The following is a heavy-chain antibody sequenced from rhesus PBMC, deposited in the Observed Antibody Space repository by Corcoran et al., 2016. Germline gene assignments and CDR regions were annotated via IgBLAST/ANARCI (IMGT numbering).Heavy chain of an antibody. D-gene: IGHD4-29*01. CDR2: LKKKADGGTA. CDR3: TRDYGSSSFFDY. J-gene: IGHJ4*01. Sequence: EVQLVESGGGLVQPGGSLRLSCAASGFTFSNYWMSWVRQDPRKGLEWVGFLKKKADGGTAAYAESVKGRFTISRDDSKNTLYLQMNSLKTEDTAVYYCTRDYGSSSFFDYWGQGVLVTVSS. V-gene: IGHV3S11*01. CDR1: GFTFSNYW.